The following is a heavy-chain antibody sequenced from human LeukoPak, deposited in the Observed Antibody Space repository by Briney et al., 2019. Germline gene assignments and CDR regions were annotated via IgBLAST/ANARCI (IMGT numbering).Heavy chain of an antibody. CDR1: GFTFSSYA. Sequence: GSLRLSCAASGFTFSSYAMSWVRQAPGKGLEWIGSIYYSGSTYYNPSLKSRVTISVDTSKNQFSLKLSSVTAADTAVYYCARHIAARPDYYYYYMDVWGKGTTVTVSS. D-gene: IGHD6-6*01. J-gene: IGHJ6*03. V-gene: IGHV4-39*01. CDR3: ARHIAARPDYYYYYMDV. CDR2: IYYSGST.